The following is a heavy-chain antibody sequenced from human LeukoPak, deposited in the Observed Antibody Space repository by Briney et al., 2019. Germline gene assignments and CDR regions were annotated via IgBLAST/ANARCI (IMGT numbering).Heavy chain of an antibody. CDR1: GCTFSSYS. J-gene: IGHJ4*02. CDR3: ARGGQYQLLSVY. V-gene: IGHV3-21*01. Sequence: SGGSLRLSCAASGCTFSSYSMNWVRQAPGKGLEWVSSISSSSTYIYYADSVKGRFTISRDNAKNSLYLQMNSLRAEDTAVYYCARGGQYQLLSVYWGQGTLVTVSS. CDR2: ISSSSTYI. D-gene: IGHD2-2*01.